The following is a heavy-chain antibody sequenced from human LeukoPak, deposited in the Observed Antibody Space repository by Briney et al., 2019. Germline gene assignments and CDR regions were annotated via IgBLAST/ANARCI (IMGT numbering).Heavy chain of an antibody. CDR1: GFTFDDYA. J-gene: IGHJ4*02. CDR2: ISWNSGSI. CDR3: AKDGRPDTYGIFDL. V-gene: IGHV3-9*01. Sequence: GGSLRLSCAASGFTFDDYAMHWVRQAPGKGLEWVSGISWNSGSIGYADSVKGRFTISRDNAKNSLYLQMSSLRAEDTALYYCAKDGRPDTYGIFDLWGQGTLVTVSS. D-gene: IGHD1-1*01.